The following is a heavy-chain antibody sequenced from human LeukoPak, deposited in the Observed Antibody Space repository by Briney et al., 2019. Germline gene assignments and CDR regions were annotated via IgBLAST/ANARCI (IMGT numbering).Heavy chain of an antibody. J-gene: IGHJ4*02. CDR2: IIPIFGTA. V-gene: IGHV1-69*05. CDR3: ARGPGGAYVTYYFDS. D-gene: IGHD3-16*01. CDR1: GGTFSSYA. Sequence: SVKVSCKASGGTFSSYAISWVRQAPGQGLEWMGGIIPIFGTANYAQKFQGRVTITTDESTSTAYMELSSLRSEDTAVYYCARGPGGAYVTYYFDSWGLGTLVTVSS.